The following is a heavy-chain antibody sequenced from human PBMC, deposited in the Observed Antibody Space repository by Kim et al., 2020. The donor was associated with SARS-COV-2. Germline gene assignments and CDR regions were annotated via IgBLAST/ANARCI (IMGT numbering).Heavy chain of an antibody. CDR2: I. Sequence: IGYADSGKGRFTISRDNAKNSLYLQMNSLIVEDTALYYCAKGPIKSNTWYWGQGILVTVSS. D-gene: IGHD2-21*01. V-gene: IGHV3-9*01. CDR3: AKGPIKSNTWY. J-gene: IGHJ4*02.